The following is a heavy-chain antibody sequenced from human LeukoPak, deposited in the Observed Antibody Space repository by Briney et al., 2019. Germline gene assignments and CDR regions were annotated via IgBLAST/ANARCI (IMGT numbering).Heavy chain of an antibody. Sequence: GRSLRLSCAASGFTFDDYAMHWVRQAPGKGLEWVSGISYNSDTIAYADSVKGRFTISRDNAKNSLYLQMNSLRAEDTALYYCAKDYCGGDCYSGWYFDLWGRGTMVTVSS. V-gene: IGHV3-9*01. CDR2: ISYNSDTI. J-gene: IGHJ2*01. CDR1: GFTFDDYA. CDR3: AKDYCGGDCYSGWYFDL. D-gene: IGHD2-21*02.